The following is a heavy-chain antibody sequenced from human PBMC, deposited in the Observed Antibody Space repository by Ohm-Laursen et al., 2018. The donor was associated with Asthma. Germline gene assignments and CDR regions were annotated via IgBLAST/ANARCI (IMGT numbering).Heavy chain of an antibody. CDR2: ISYDGSSK. D-gene: IGHD3-3*01. CDR3: AKSGDFWSGYCDY. CDR1: GFTFSTYG. Sequence: SLRLSCAASGFTFSTYGMHWVRQAPGKGLEWVAIISYDGSSKYFTDSVKGRFTISRDNSKNTLYLQMNSLRAEDTAVYYCAKSGDFWSGYCDYWGQGTLVTVSS. J-gene: IGHJ4*02. V-gene: IGHV3-30*18.